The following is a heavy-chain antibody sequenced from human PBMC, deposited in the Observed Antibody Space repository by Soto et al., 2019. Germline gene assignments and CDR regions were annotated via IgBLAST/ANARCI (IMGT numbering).Heavy chain of an antibody. D-gene: IGHD5-18*01. V-gene: IGHV3-30-3*01. CDR1: GFTFSSYA. CDR2: ISYDGSNK. Sequence: QVQLVESGGGVVQPGRSLRLSCAASGFTFSSYAMHWVRQAPGKGLEWVAVISYDGSNKYYEDSVKGRFTISRDNSKNTLYLQMNSLRAEDTAVYYCARRDTAMGMDFDYWGQGTLVTVSS. CDR3: ARRDTAMGMDFDY. J-gene: IGHJ4*02.